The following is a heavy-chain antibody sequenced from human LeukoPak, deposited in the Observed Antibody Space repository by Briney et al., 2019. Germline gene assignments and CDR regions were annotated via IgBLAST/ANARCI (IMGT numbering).Heavy chain of an antibody. CDR2: IYYSGTI. J-gene: IGHJ6*03. CDR1: GGSISSSNYY. CDR3: ARQISDYYYYYMDV. V-gene: IGHV4-39*01. D-gene: IGHD3-10*01. Sequence: SETLSLTCTVSGGSISSSNYYWGGIRQPPGKGLEWIGTIYYSGTIYYNPSLESRVTISEDTSKNQFSLTLRSVTAADTAVYYCARQISDYYYYYMDVWGKGTTVTVSS.